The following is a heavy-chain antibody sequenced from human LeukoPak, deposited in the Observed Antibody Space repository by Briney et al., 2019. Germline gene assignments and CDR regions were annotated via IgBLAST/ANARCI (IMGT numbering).Heavy chain of an antibody. V-gene: IGHV3-30*04. J-gene: IGHJ4*02. Sequence: GGSLRLSCAASGFTFSSYAMHWVRQAPGKGLEWAAVISYDGSNKYYADSVKGRFTISRDNSKNTLYLQMNSLRAEDTAVYYCARETFYYYDSSGYFDYWGQGTLVTVSS. CDR3: ARETFYYYDSSGYFDY. CDR1: GFTFSSYA. CDR2: ISYDGSNK. D-gene: IGHD3-22*01.